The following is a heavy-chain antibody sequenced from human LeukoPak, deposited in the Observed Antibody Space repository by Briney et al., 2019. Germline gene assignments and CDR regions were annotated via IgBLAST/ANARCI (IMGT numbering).Heavy chain of an antibody. CDR3: TRAVAGHPD. D-gene: IGHD6-19*01. Sequence: PSETQSLTCAVSGVAFSNYYWSWVRQSPTKGLEWIGEINHSGYTNYNPSLKSRVAISIDTSKNQFSLMVTSVTAADTGVYYCTRAVAGHPDWGQGTLVTAAS. V-gene: IGHV4-34*01. CDR2: INHSGYT. CDR1: GVAFSNYY. J-gene: IGHJ4*02.